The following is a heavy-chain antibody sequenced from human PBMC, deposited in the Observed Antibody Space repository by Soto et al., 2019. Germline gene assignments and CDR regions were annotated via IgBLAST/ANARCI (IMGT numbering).Heavy chain of an antibody. D-gene: IGHD4-4*01. CDR2: IYYSGST. V-gene: IGHV4-39*01. CDR3: ARLASLATVTYYYYYYYMDV. CDR1: GGSISSSSYY. Sequence: QLQLQESGPGLVKPSETLSLTCTVSGGSISSSSYYWGWIRQPPGKGLEWIGSIYYSGSTYYNPSLKSRVTISVDTSKNQFSLKLSSVTAADTAVYYCARLASLATVTYYYYYYYMDVWGKGTTVTVSS. J-gene: IGHJ6*03.